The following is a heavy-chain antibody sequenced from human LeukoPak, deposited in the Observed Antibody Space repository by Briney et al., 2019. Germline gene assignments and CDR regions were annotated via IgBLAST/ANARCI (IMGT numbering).Heavy chain of an antibody. D-gene: IGHD1-26*01. CDR2: ISSSSSYI. V-gene: IGHV3-21*01. CDR3: ARALVGARVDWFDP. Sequence: PGGSLRLSCAASGFTFSSYSMNWVRQAPGKGLEWVSSISSSSSYIYYADSVKGRFTISRDNAKNSLYLQMNSLRAEDTAVYYCARALVGARVDWFDPWGQGTLVTVSS. J-gene: IGHJ5*02. CDR1: GFTFSSYS.